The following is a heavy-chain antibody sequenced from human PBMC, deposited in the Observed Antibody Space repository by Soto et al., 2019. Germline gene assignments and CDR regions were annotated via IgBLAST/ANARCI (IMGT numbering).Heavy chain of an antibody. CDR3: ARGSGNSNWFDP. CDR1: GLSVSSDY. CDR2: IYSGGRT. V-gene: IGHV3-53*02. D-gene: IGHD3-22*01. Sequence: EVQLVETGGGLIQSGGSLRLSCAASGLSVSSDYMSWVRQAPGKGLEWVSVIYSGGRTYYADSVKGRFTISSDNSKNTVYLHMNSLRAEDTAVYYCARGSGNSNWFDPWGQGTLVTVSS. J-gene: IGHJ5*02.